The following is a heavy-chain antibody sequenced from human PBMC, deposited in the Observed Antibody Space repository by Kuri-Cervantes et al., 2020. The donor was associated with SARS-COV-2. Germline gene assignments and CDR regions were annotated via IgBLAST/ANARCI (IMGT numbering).Heavy chain of an antibody. D-gene: IGHD3-22*01. CDR2: IYTSGST. V-gene: IGHV4-61*02. Sequence: SCTVSGGSISSGSYYWSWIRQPAGKGLEWIGRIYTSGSTNYNPSLKSRVTISVDTSKNQFSLKLSSVTAADTAVYYCAREDSSGYYFDYWGQGTLVTVSS. J-gene: IGHJ4*02. CDR3: AREDSSGYYFDY. CDR1: GGSISSGSYY.